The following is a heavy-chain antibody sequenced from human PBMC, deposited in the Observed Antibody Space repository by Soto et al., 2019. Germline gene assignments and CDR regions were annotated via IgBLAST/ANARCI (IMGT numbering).Heavy chain of an antibody. Sequence: GESLKISCKGSGYSFTSYWMGWVRQMPGKGLEWMGIIYPGDSDTRYSPSFQGQVTISADKSISTAYLQWSSLKASDTAMYYWARHSSTGYYYYGMDVWGQGTTVTVSS. CDR2: IYPGDSDT. D-gene: IGHD3-9*01. V-gene: IGHV5-51*01. CDR1: GYSFTSYW. J-gene: IGHJ6*02. CDR3: ARHSSTGYYYYGMDV.